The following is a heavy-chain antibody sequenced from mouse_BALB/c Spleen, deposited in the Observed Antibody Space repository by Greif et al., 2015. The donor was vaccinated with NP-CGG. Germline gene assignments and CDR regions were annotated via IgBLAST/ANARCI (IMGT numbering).Heavy chain of an antibody. D-gene: IGHD4-1*01. J-gene: IGHJ4*01. CDR2: ISPGSGNT. CDR3: ARRTGTEAMDY. CDR1: GYTFTDYY. Sequence: QVQLQQSGPELVKPGASVKISCKASGYTFTDYYINWVKQKPGQGLEWIGWISPGSGNTKYNEQFKGKATLTVDTSSSTGYRQLSSLTSEDTAVYFCARRTGTEAMDYWGQGTSVTVSS. V-gene: IGHV1-84*02.